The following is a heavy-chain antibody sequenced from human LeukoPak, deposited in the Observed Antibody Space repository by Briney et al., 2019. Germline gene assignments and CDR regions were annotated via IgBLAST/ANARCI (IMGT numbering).Heavy chain of an antibody. J-gene: IGHJ4*02. CDR2: INTNTGSP. V-gene: IGHV7-4-1*02. CDR1: GYTFTTYA. Sequence: ASVKVSCKASGYTFTTYAMNWVRQAPGQGLEWMGWINTNTGSPNYAQGFTGRFVFSLDTSVSTAYLQITSLKAEDTAVYYCARTRAPYYYASGSPDFWGQGTLVTVSS. D-gene: IGHD3-10*01. CDR3: ARTRAPYYYASGSPDF.